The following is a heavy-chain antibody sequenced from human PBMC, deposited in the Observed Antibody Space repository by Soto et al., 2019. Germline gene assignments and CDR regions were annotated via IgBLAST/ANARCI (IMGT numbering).Heavy chain of an antibody. CDR2: ISAYNGNT. Sequence: GASVKVSCKASGYTFTSYCISWVRQAPAEGREWMGWISAYNGNTKYTQKFQGRVTFTADKSTGTAYMELTCLMSEDTATCFCARGVVPAAGAAPHYFHYGANFGGQGPTVTAS. CDR1: GYTFTSYC. D-gene: IGHD2-2*01. J-gene: IGHJ6*02. V-gene: IGHV1-18*04. CDR3: ARGVVPAAGAAPHYFHYGANF.